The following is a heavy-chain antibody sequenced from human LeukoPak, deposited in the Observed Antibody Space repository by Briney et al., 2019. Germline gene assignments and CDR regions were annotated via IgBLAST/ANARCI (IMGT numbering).Heavy chain of an antibody. Sequence: GGSLRLSCAASGFTFSSYSMNWVRQAPGKGLEWVSSISSSSSYKYYADSVKGRFTISRDNAKNSLYLQMNSLRAEDTAVYYCAREYSGSYSTYWGQGTLVTVSS. CDR1: GFTFSSYS. J-gene: IGHJ4*02. CDR2: ISSSSSYK. D-gene: IGHD1-26*01. V-gene: IGHV3-21*01. CDR3: AREYSGSYSTY.